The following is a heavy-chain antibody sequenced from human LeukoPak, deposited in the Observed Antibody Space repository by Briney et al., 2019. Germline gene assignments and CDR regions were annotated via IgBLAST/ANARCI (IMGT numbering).Heavy chain of an antibody. CDR2: IYYSGST. Sequence: SETLSLTCTVSGGSISSSSYYWGWIRQPPGKGLEWIGSIYYSGSTYYNPSLKSRVTISVDTSKNQFSLKLSSVTAADTAVYYCARVRSYDSSGSFDYWGQGTXVTVSS. J-gene: IGHJ4*02. CDR3: ARVRSYDSSGSFDY. CDR1: GGSISSSSYY. V-gene: IGHV4-39*07. D-gene: IGHD3-22*01.